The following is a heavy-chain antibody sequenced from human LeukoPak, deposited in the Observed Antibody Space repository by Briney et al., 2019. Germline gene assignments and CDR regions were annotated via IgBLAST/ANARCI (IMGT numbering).Heavy chain of an antibody. CDR2: ISSSGSTI. J-gene: IGHJ4*02. CDR3: ARDCMEYSSSCGGFDY. D-gene: IGHD6-13*01. V-gene: IGHV3-11*01. Sequence: PGGSLRLSCAASGFTVSSNYMSWVRQAPGKGLEWVSYISSSGSTIYYADSVKGRFTISRDSAKNSLYLQMNSLRAEDTAVYYCARDCMEYSSSCGGFDYWGQGTLVTVSS. CDR1: GFTVSSNY.